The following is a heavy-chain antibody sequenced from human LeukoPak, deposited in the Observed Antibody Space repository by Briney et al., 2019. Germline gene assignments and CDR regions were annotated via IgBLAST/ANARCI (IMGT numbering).Heavy chain of an antibody. Sequence: GASVKVSCKASGYTFTSYGISWVRQAPGQGREWMGWISAYNGNTNYAQKLQGRVTMTTDTSTSTAYMELRSLRADDTAVYYCAREIVLTSYYKHAFVIWGQGTMVTVSS. CDR3: AREIVLTSYYKHAFVI. V-gene: IGHV1-18*01. D-gene: IGHD3-9*01. CDR1: GYTFTSYG. J-gene: IGHJ3*02. CDR2: ISAYNGNT.